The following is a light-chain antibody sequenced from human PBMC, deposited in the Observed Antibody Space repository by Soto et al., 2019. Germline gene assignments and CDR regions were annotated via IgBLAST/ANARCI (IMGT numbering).Light chain of an antibody. CDR1: SSNIGTGYD. V-gene: IGLV1-40*01. CDR2: SNI. J-gene: IGLJ2*01. Sequence: QSVLTQPPSVSGAPGQRVTISCTGTSSNIGTGYDVHWYQQLPGTVPKLLIYSNINRPSGIPDRFSGSKSGTSASLAITGLQPEDEADYYCQSYDSSLSGSVFGGGTKLTVL. CDR3: QSYDSSLSGSV.